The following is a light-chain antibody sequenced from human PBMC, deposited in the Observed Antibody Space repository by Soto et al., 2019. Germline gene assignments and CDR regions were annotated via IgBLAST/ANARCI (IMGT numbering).Light chain of an antibody. CDR3: QQYGSSPLT. CDR2: GAS. V-gene: IGKV3-20*01. CDR1: QSVSSN. J-gene: IGKJ4*01. Sequence: EIVLTQSPATLSVSPGERAALSCRASQSVSSNLAWYQQKPGQPPRLLIFGASTRATGIPARFSGSGSGTDFTLTISRLEPEDFAVYYCQQYGSSPLTFGGGTKVDIK.